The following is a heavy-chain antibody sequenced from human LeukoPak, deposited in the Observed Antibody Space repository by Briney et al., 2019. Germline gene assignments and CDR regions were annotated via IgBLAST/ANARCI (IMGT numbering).Heavy chain of an antibody. D-gene: IGHD3-10*01. Sequence: RAGGSLRLSCAASGFTFSTYGRHWVRQAPGKGLEWVAVISYDVSNKYYADSVKGRFTISRDNSKNTLYLQMNSLRAEDTAVYYCAKEYLIWFGDFDAFDIWGQGTMVTVSS. CDR1: GFTFSTYG. CDR2: ISYDVSNK. V-gene: IGHV3-30*18. J-gene: IGHJ3*02. CDR3: AKEYLIWFGDFDAFDI.